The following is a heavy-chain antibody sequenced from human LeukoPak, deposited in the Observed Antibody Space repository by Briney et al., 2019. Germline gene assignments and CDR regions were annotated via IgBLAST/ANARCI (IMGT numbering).Heavy chain of an antibody. CDR1: GDSVSSNSAA. CDR2: TYYRSKWYN. CDR3: ARGWILEWLLSLEYYFDY. V-gene: IGHV6-1*01. J-gene: IGHJ4*02. Sequence: SQTLSLTCAISGDSVSSNSAAWNWIRQSPSRGLEWLGRTYYRSKWYNDDAVSVKSRITINPDTSKNQFSLELNSVTPEDTAVYYCARGWILEWLLSLEYYFDYWGQGTLVTVSS. D-gene: IGHD3-3*01.